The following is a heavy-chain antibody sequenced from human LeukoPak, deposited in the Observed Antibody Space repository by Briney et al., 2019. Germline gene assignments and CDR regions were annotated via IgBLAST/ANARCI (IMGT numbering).Heavy chain of an antibody. J-gene: IGHJ3*02. CDR2: IYYSGGT. D-gene: IGHD3-22*01. V-gene: IGHV4-59*01. CDR1: GGSIISYS. Sequence: SETLSLTCTVSGGSIISYSWSWIRQPPGKGLEWIGYIYYSGGTNYNPSFKSRVTISIDTSKDQFSLRLRSVTAADTAVYYCARDSASSGYMNGFDIWGQGTMVTGSS. CDR3: ARDSASSGYMNGFDI.